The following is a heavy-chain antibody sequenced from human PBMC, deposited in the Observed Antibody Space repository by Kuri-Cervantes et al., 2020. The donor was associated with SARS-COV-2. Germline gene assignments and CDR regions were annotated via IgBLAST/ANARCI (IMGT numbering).Heavy chain of an antibody. V-gene: IGHV1-2*02. CDR3: ARDHSQLLFLLDYYYMDV. D-gene: IGHD2-2*01. CDR2: INPNSGGT. CDR1: GYTFTGYY. Sequence: ASVKVSCKASGYTFTGYYMHWVRQAPGQGLEWMGWINPNSGGTNYAQKFQGRVTMTRDTSISTAYMELSRLRSDDTAVYYCARDHSQLLFLLDYYYMDVWGKGTTVTIS. J-gene: IGHJ6*03.